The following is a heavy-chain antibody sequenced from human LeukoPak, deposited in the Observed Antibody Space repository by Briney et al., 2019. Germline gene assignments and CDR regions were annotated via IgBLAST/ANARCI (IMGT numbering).Heavy chain of an antibody. CDR1: GFTFSSYA. Sequence: GRSLRLSCAASGFTFSSYAMHWVRQAPGKGLEWVAVISYDGSNKYYADSVKGRFTISRDNSKNTLYLQMNSLRAEDTAVYYCAREDSSRWFRLAEIQSYYFDHWGQGNLVTVSS. CDR3: AREDSSRWFRLAEIQSYYFDH. J-gene: IGHJ4*02. CDR2: ISYDGSNK. D-gene: IGHD6-13*01. V-gene: IGHV3-30*04.